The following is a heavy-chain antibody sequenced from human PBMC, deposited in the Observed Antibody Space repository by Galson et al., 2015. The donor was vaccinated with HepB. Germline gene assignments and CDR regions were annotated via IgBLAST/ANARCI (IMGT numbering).Heavy chain of an antibody. J-gene: IGHJ3*02. CDR3: ARDPGIVGASAFDI. Sequence: SVKVSCKASGYTFSRYAISWVRQAPGQGLEWMGWISIYNGNTKYAQKVQGRVTMTTDTSTSTAYMELRSLRSDDTAVYYCARDPGIVGASAFDIWGQGTMVTVSS. CDR2: ISIYNGNT. CDR1: GYTFSRYA. D-gene: IGHD1-26*01. V-gene: IGHV1-18*01.